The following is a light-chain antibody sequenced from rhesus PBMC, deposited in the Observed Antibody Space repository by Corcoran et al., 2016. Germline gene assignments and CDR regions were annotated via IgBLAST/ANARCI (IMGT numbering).Light chain of an antibody. V-gene: IGKV1-21*01. J-gene: IGKJ2*01. Sequence: DIQMTQSPSSLSASVGDRVTITCRASQGITNDLAWYQQKPGETPKLLIYEASSLQSGIPSRFSGSGSGTDFTLTISSLQSEDFATYYCQHCYSTPYSFGQGTKVEIK. CDR2: EAS. CDR1: QGITND. CDR3: QHCYSTPYS.